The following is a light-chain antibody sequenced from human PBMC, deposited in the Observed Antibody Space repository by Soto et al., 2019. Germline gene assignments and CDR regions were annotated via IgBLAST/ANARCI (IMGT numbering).Light chain of an antibody. CDR1: SSNIGSNY. V-gene: IGLV1-47*01. CDR3: AAWDDSVYV. Sequence: QSVLTQAPSASGTPGQRVTISCSGSSSNIGSNYVYWYQQLPGTAPKLLIYRNNQRPSGVPDRFSGSKSGTSASLAISGLRSEDEADYYCAAWDDSVYVFGTGTKVTVL. J-gene: IGLJ1*01. CDR2: RNN.